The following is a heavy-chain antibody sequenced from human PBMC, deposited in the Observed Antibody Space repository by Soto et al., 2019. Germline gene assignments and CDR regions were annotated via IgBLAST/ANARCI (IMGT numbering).Heavy chain of an antibody. J-gene: IGHJ4*02. CDR1: GYTFTSYG. CDR3: ATRSPAFYY. CDR2: ITTDKGKT. V-gene: IGHV1-18*01. Sequence: QVQLVQSGPEVKKPGASVKVSCKTSGYTFTSYGISWVLQAPGQGLEWMGWITTDKGKTTYAQKFQGRVTMTTDTSTSTAYMELRSLRSDDSAVYYFATRSPAFYYWGQGPLVTVSS.